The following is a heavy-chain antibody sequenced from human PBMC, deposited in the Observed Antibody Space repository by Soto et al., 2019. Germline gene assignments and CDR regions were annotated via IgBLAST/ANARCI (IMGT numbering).Heavy chain of an antibody. CDR2: IRSKANSYAT. CDR1: GFTFSGSA. V-gene: IGHV3-73*01. D-gene: IGHD2-2*01. Sequence: GGSLRLSCAASGFTFSGSAMHWVRQASGKGLEWVGRIRSKANSYATAYAASVKGRFTISRDDSKNTAYLQMNSLKTEDTAVYYCTRERYPLPWGFYGMDVWGQGTTVSVSS. CDR3: TRERYPLPWGFYGMDV. J-gene: IGHJ6*02.